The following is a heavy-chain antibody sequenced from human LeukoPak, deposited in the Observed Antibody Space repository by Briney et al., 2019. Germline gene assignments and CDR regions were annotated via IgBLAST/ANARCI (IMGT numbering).Heavy chain of an antibody. J-gene: IGHJ4*02. CDR3: ARRLSLTRDGYNHFDY. CDR1: GYSFPSYW. CDR2: IYPGDSDT. Sequence: PGESLKISCKGSGYSFPSYWIGWVRQMPGKGLGWMGIIYPGDSDTRKSPSLQGQVTISVDKSISTAYLQWSSLKASDTAMYYCARRLSLTRDGYNHFDYWGQGTLVTVSS. D-gene: IGHD5-24*01. V-gene: IGHV5-51*01.